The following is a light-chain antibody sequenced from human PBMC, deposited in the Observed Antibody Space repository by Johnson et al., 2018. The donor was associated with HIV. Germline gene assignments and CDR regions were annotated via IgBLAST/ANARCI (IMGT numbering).Light chain of an antibody. CDR3: GTWDSSLNTDGV. Sequence: QSVLTQPPSVSVAPGQKVTISCSGSSSNIGNNYVSWYQQLPGTAPKLLIYENTNRPSGIPDRFSGSKSGTSATLGITGLQTGDEADYYCGTWDSSLNTDGVFGTGTKVTVL. CDR2: ENT. CDR1: SSNIGNNY. J-gene: IGLJ1*01. V-gene: IGLV1-51*02.